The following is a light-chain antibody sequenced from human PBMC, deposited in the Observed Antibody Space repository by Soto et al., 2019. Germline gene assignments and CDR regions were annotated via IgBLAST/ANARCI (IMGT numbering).Light chain of an antibody. CDR2: RAS. CDR1: QHVSSN. J-gene: IGKJ2*01. V-gene: IGKV3-15*01. Sequence: EIGMTQSPATLSVPPGGSATLSCRASQHVSSNFAWYRQKPGQAPTLLIYRASTRATGIPARFSGSGSGTEFTLTISSLQSEDFAVYYCQQYNNWPYTFGQGTKLEIK. CDR3: QQYNNWPYT.